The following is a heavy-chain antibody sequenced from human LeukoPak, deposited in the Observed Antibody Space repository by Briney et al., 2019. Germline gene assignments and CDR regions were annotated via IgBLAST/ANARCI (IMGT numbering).Heavy chain of an antibody. CDR3: ARDLYSRKENWFDP. J-gene: IGHJ5*02. V-gene: IGHV3-21*01. CDR2: ISSSSSYI. D-gene: IGHD5-18*01. Sequence: PGGSLRLPCAASGFTFSSYSMNWVRQAPGKGLEWVSSISSSSSYIYYADSVKGRFTISRDNAKNSLYLQMNSPRAEDTAVYYCARDLYSRKENWFDPWGQGTLVTVSS. CDR1: GFTFSSYS.